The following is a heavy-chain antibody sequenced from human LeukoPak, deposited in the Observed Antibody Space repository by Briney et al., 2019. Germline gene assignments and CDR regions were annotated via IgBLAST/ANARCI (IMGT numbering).Heavy chain of an antibody. J-gene: IGHJ4*02. CDR1: GGSISSSSYY. V-gene: IGHV4-39*01. CDR2: IYYSGST. D-gene: IGHD4-17*01. CDR3: ARTMTTVTTGEVIDC. Sequence: KPSETLSLTCTVSGGSISSSSYYWGWIRQPPGKGLEWIGSIYYSGSTYYNPSLKSRVTISVDTSKNQFSLKLSSVTAADTAVYYSARTMTTVTTGEVIDCWGQGTLVTVSS.